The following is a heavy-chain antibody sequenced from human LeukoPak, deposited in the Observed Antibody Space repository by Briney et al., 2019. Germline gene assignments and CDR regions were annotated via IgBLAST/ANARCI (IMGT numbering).Heavy chain of an antibody. D-gene: IGHD3-3*01. Sequence: GGSLRLSCAASGFTFSSYSMNWVRQAPGKGLEWVSSISSSSSYIYYADSVKGRFTISRDNAKNSLYLQMNSLRAEDTAVYYCARGGGWSGYSDYWGQGTLVTVSS. J-gene: IGHJ4*02. CDR3: ARGGGWSGYSDY. CDR1: GFTFSSYS. V-gene: IGHV3-21*01. CDR2: ISSSSSYI.